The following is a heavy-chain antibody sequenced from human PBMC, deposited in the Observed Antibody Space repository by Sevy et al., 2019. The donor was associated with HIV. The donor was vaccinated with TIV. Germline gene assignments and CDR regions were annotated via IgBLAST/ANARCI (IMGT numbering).Heavy chain of an antibody. V-gene: IGHV3-48*03. Sequence: GGSLRLSCAASGFTFSSYEMKWVRQAPGKGLEWLAYISSSGRTIYYADSVKGRFTISRDNAKNSLYLQMSSRRAEDTAVSYCACPVKIVSRNWSWAFDIWGQGTMVTVSS. CDR1: GFTFSSYE. CDR2: ISSSGRTI. J-gene: IGHJ3*02. D-gene: IGHD1-1*01. CDR3: ACPVKIVSRNWSWAFDI.